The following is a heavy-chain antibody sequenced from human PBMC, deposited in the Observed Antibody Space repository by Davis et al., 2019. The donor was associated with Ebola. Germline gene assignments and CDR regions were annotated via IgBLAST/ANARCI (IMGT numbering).Heavy chain of an antibody. V-gene: IGHV1-2*06. CDR3: ARGGITMMIVPRDYYYGLDV. CDR2: INPNSGGT. J-gene: IGHJ6*02. Sequence: ASVKVSCKASGYTFTGYYMHWVRQAPGQGLEWMGRINPNSGGTNYAQKFQGRVTMSRDTSTSTAYMEMSRLGSDDTAVYFCARGGITMMIVPRDYYYGLDVWGQGTTVTVSS. D-gene: IGHD3-22*01. CDR1: GYTFTGYY.